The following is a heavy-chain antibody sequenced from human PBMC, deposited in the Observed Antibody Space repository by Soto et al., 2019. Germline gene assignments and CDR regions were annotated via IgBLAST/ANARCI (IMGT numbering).Heavy chain of an antibody. CDR2: INHSGST. V-gene: IGHV4-34*01. D-gene: IGHD6-19*01. CDR1: GGSFSGYY. J-gene: IGHJ4*02. Sequence: SETLSLTCAVYGGSFSGYYWSWIRQPPGKGLEWIGEINHSGSTNYNPSLKSRVTISVDTSKNQFSLKLSSVTAADTAVYYCARARIAVAGTFDYWGQGTLVTVSS. CDR3: ARARIAVAGTFDY.